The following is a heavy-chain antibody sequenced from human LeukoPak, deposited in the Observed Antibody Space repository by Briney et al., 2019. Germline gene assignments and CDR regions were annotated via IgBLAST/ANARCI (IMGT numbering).Heavy chain of an antibody. V-gene: IGHV4-39*01. J-gene: IGHJ4*02. CDR3: ARHIVATSIDY. CDR1: GGSISSSSYY. Sequence: SETLSLTCTVSGGSISSSSYYWGWIRQPPGKGLEWIGSIYYSGSTYYNPSLKSRVTISVDTSKNQFSLKLSSVTAADTAVYYCARHIVATSIDYWGQGTLVTVSS. CDR2: IYYSGST. D-gene: IGHD5-12*01.